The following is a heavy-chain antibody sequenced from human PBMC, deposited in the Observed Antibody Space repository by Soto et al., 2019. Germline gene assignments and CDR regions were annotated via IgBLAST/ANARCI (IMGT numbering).Heavy chain of an antibody. Sequence: QVQLLQSGAEVKKPGSSVKVSCKASGGTFSSYAISWVRQAPGQGLEWMGGIIPIFGTANYAQKFQGRVTITADESTSTAYMELSSLRSEDTAVYYCARGEMATIRIGTYYYYGMDVWGQGTTVTVSS. D-gene: IGHD5-12*01. V-gene: IGHV1-69*01. CDR3: ARGEMATIRIGTYYYYGMDV. CDR1: GGTFSSYA. J-gene: IGHJ6*02. CDR2: IIPIFGTA.